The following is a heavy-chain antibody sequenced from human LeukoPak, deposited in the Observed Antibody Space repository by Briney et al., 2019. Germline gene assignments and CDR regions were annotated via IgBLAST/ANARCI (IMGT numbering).Heavy chain of an antibody. CDR3: AKDHHYYDSSGYPDY. J-gene: IGHJ4*02. CDR2: ISYDGSNK. Sequence: PGRSLRLSCAASGFTFSSYGMHWVRQAPGKGLEGGAVISYDGSNKYYADSVKGRFTISRDNSKNTLYLQMNSLRAEDTAVYYCAKDHHYYDSSGYPDYWGQGTLVTVSS. D-gene: IGHD3-22*01. V-gene: IGHV3-30*18. CDR1: GFTFSSYG.